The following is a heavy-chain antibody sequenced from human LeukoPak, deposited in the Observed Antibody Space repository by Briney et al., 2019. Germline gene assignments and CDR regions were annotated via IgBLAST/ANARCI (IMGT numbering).Heavy chain of an antibody. CDR2: INEDGSTT. D-gene: IGHD1-26*01. V-gene: IGHV3-74*01. CDR1: GFTFSSNR. CDR3: VRDLGGRSGH. J-gene: IGHJ4*02. Sequence: GGSLRLSCAASGFTFSSNRMHWVRQAPGKGLVWVSRINEDGSTTNYADSVKGRSTIFRDNAKNTLYLQMNSLRAEDTAVYYCVRDLGGRSGHWGQGTLVTVSS.